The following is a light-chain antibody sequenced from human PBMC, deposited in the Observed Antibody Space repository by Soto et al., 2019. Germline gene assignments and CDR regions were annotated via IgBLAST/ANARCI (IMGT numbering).Light chain of an antibody. V-gene: IGKV3-15*01. CDR2: GAS. J-gene: IGKJ3*01. CDR1: QSVSSN. CDR3: QQYNNWPYYT. Sequence: EIVMTQSPATLSVSPGERATLSCRASQSVSSNLAWYQQKPGQAPRLLIYGASTRATGIPAGFSGSGSGTEFTLTISILQSEDFAVYYCQQYNNWPYYTFGPGTKVDIK.